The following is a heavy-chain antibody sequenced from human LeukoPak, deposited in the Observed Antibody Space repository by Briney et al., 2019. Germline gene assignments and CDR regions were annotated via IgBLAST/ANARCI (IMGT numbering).Heavy chain of an antibody. Sequence: GGSLRLSCAASGFTVSSNYMSWVRQAPGKGLEWVSVIYSGGSTHYADSVKGRFTISRDNSKNTLYLQMNSLRAEDTAVYYCARVRGIQLWSDFDYWGQGTLVTVSS. CDR3: ARVRGIQLWSDFDY. V-gene: IGHV3-66*01. D-gene: IGHD5-18*01. J-gene: IGHJ4*02. CDR2: IYSGGST. CDR1: GFTVSSNY.